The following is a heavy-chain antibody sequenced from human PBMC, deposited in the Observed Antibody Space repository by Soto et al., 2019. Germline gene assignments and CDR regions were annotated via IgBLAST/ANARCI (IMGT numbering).Heavy chain of an antibody. J-gene: IGHJ4*02. CDR1: GFTFSTFG. V-gene: IGHV3-30*18. CDR2: VSHDGSSQ. CDR3: VKESPDYYEFHY. D-gene: IGHD3-22*01. Sequence: QVQLVESGGGVVQPGRSLRLSCAASGFTFSTFGMHWVRQAPGKGLEWVAIVSHDGSSQYYADSLEGRFTVSRDNSKNTLDLQMNSLRAEDTAVYYCVKESPDYYEFHYWGQGTLVTVSS.